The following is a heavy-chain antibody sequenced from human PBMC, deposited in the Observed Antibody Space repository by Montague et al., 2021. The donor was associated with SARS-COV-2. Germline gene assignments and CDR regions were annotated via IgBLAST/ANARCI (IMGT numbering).Heavy chain of an antibody. CDR3: VRQGFRGAALYYFDN. Sequence: SETLSLTCTVSGGSISTCSYYWGWTRPPPGKGSEWIGSTYYSGSSYSNPSLKSRVSISADTSKNQFSLKLSSVTAADTAVYYCVRQGFRGAALYYFDNWGQGTLVTVSS. V-gene: IGHV4-39*01. J-gene: IGHJ4*02. CDR2: TYYSGSS. D-gene: IGHD3-10*01. CDR1: GGSISTCSYY.